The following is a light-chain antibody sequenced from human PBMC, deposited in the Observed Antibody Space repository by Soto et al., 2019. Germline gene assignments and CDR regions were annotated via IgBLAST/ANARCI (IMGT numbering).Light chain of an antibody. CDR3: QQLNTYPVT. V-gene: IGKV1-9*01. CDR1: QGISRY. CDR2: AAS. Sequence: TQSPATLSASVGDSVTITCRASQGISRYLSWYQQKPGRAPKLLISAASTLQSGVPARFSGSGSGTDFTLSITSLQPEDFATYYCQQLNTYPVTFGGGTKVDIK. J-gene: IGKJ4*01.